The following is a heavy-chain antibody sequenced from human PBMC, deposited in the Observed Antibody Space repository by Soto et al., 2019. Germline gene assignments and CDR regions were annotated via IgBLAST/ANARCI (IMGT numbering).Heavy chain of an antibody. CDR3: ARDGGFWSGYYMPGGFDY. D-gene: IGHD3-3*01. CDR2: IFHSGNT. V-gene: IGHV4-4*02. Sequence: QVQLQESGPGLVKPSETLSLTCAVSGDSISSSNWWSWVRQPPGKGLEWIGEIFHSGNTNYNPSLKSRVTISVDKSKNQFSLKLSSVTAADTAVYYCARDGGFWSGYYMPGGFDYWGQGTLVTVSS. CDR1: GDSISSSNW. J-gene: IGHJ4*02.